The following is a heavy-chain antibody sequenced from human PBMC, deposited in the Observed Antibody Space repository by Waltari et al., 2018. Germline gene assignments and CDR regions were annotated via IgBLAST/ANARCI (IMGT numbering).Heavy chain of an antibody. CDR1: GCSTSSISSS. CDR3: ARGGKYYYGSGSSTPFDY. V-gene: IGHV4-39*07. CDR2: IYYSGST. J-gene: IGHJ4*02. Sequence: QPQLQESSPGLVKPSATRSLPCSASGCSTSSISSSWGRIRQPPGKGLEWIGSIYYSGSTYYNPSLKSLVTISVDTSKNQFSLKLSSVTAADTAVYYCARGGKYYYGSGSSTPFDYWGQGTLVTVSS. D-gene: IGHD3-10*01.